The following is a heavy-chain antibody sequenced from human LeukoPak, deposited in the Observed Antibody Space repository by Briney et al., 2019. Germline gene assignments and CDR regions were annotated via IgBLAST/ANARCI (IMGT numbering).Heavy chain of an antibody. J-gene: IGHJ4*02. CDR1: GFTFSSDR. V-gene: IGHV3-74*03. CDR2: IEAGGTGA. D-gene: IGHD4-4*01. CDR3: ARDPPHDDYSNYGGDY. Sequence: HSGGSLRLSCIASGFTFSSDRMDWVRQVPGKGLVWVSRIEAGGTGAVYADAVEGRFIISRDNAKNTVYLQMNSLRAEDTAVYYCARDPPHDDYSNYGGDYWGQGTLVTVSS.